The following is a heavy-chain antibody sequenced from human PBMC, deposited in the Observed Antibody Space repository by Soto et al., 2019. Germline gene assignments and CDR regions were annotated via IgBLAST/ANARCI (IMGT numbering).Heavy chain of an antibody. CDR2: ISYDGSNK. V-gene: IGHV3-30*18. D-gene: IGHD6-19*01. J-gene: IGHJ6*02. CDR3: AKALAVAGTPTKRYYYYGMDV. CDR1: GFTFSSYG. Sequence: GGSLRLSCAASGFTFSSYGMHWVRQAPGKGLEWVAVISYDGSNKYYADSVKGRFTISRDNSKNTLYLQMNSLRAEDTAVYYCAKALAVAGTPTKRYYYYGMDVWGQGTTVTVSS.